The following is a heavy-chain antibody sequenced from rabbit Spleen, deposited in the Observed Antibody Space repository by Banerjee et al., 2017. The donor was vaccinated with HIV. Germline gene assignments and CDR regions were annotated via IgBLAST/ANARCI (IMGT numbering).Heavy chain of an antibody. J-gene: IGHJ4*01. CDR3: ATSYTGSSYQYNL. D-gene: IGHD8-1*01. V-gene: IGHV1S40*01. CDR1: GLDFSSSYW. Sequence: QSLEESGGDLVKPGASLTLTCKASGLDFSSSYWICWVRQAPGKGLEWIGCIYTGSSGSTYYASWAKGRFTISKTSSTTVTLQMTSLTAADTATYFCATSYTGSSYQYNLWGPGTLVTVS. CDR2: IYTGSSGST.